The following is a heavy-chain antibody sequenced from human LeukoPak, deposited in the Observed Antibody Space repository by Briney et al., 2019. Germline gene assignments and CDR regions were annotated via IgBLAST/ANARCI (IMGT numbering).Heavy chain of an antibody. V-gene: IGHV3-33*07. CDR3: ARDRGYSSSWSFGMHYYMDV. CDR2: IWYDGSHK. D-gene: IGHD6-13*01. CDR1: GFTFSSYG. J-gene: IGHJ6*03. Sequence: GGSLRLSCAASGFTFSSYGMYWVRQAPGKGLDWVAVIWYDGSHKSYANSVKGRFTISRDNPKNILYLQMNSLRADDTAVYYCARDRGYSSSWSFGMHYYMDVWGKGTTVTVSS.